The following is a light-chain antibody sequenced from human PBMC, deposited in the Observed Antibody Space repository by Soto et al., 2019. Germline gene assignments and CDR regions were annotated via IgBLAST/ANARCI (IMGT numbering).Light chain of an antibody. Sequence: DIQMTQSPSSLSASVGDTITITCRASQSVRSYLNWYQQKPGKAPDLLIYTTTSLQSEVPSRFSGSGSETHFTLTITSLQPEDFATYYCQQSYSTPFTFGGGTKVDIK. V-gene: IGKV1-39*01. CDR3: QQSYSTPFT. CDR1: QSVRSY. CDR2: TTT. J-gene: IGKJ4*01.